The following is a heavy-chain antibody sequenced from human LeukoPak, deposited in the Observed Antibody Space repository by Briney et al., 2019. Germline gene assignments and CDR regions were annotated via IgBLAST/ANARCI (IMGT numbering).Heavy chain of an antibody. CDR3: ARGYSSNYYRSGYYYIEV. CDR2: INPTGGST. V-gene: IGHV1-46*01. Sequence: GASVKVSCKASGYTFSNYNVHWVRQAPGQGLEWMGIINPTGGSTNYAQKFQGRVTMTRDMSTATVYMDLSSLKSEDTAVYYCARGYSSNYYRSGYYYIEVWGKGTTVTISS. J-gene: IGHJ6*03. D-gene: IGHD6-13*01. CDR1: GYTFSNYN.